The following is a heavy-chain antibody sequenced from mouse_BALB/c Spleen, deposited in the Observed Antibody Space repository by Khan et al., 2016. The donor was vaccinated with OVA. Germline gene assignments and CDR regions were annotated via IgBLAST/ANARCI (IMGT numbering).Heavy chain of an antibody. J-gene: IGHJ4*01. V-gene: IGHV2-6-1*01. CDR3: ARQPYYHYNIMDY. Sequence: VQLQESGPGLVAPSQSLSITCTISGFSLTNYDVHWVRQPPGKGLEWLVVIWNDGNTAYNSALKSRLTISKDNSKSQVFLKMNSLQTDDTAMYFCARQPYYHYNIMDYWGQGTSVTVSS. D-gene: IGHD2-10*01. CDR2: IWNDGNT. CDR1: GFSLTNYD.